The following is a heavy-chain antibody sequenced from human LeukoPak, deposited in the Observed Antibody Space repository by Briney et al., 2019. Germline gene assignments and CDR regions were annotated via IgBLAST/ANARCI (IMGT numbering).Heavy chain of an antibody. CDR1: GGTFSNYA. D-gene: IGHD3-9*01. CDR2: IIPIFGTA. CDR3: ARGLRYSALPDI. V-gene: IGHV1-69*06. J-gene: IGHJ3*02. Sequence: GASVKVSCKASGGTFSNYAISWVRQAPGQGLEWMGGIIPIFGTANYAQKFRGRVTITADKSTRTAYMELSSLRSEDTAVYYCARGLRYSALPDIWGQGTMVTVSS.